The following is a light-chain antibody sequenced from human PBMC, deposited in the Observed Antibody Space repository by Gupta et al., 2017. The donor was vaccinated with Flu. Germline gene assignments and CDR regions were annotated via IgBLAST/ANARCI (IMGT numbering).Light chain of an antibody. CDR2: EVS. V-gene: IGLV2-14*01. J-gene: IGLJ1*01. CDR3: TSYTSSDSLYV. CDR1: SRDVGGSNN. Sequence: QPALTQPASVSGSPGQSITISCTGTSRDVGGSNNVSWYQQHPGKAPRLMIYEVSNRPSGVSNRFSGSKSGNTASLTIPGLQAEDEADFYCTSYTSSDSLYVFGTGTKLTVL.